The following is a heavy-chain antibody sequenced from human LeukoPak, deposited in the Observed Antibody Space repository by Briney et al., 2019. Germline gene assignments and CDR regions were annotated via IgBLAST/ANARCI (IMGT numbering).Heavy chain of an antibody. D-gene: IGHD2-2*01. J-gene: IGHJ4*02. Sequence: PGGSLRLSCAASGFTFSSYAMSWVRQAPGKGLEWVSAISGSGGSTYYADSVKGRFTISRDNSKNTLYLQMNSLRAEDTAVYYCAKYRSPAVVPAAPFDYWGQGTLVTVSS. CDR3: AKYRSPAVVPAAPFDY. V-gene: IGHV3-23*01. CDR2: ISGSGGST. CDR1: GFTFSSYA.